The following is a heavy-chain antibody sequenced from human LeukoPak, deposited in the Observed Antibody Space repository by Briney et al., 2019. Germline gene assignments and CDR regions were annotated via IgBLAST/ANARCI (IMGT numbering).Heavy chain of an antibody. Sequence: ASEKVSCKASGYTFTSYDINWVRQATGQGLEWMGWMNPNSGNTGYAQKFQGRVTMTRNTSISTAYMELSSLRSEDTAVYYCARTDYGDYKPDYWGQGTLVTVSS. CDR2: MNPNSGNT. CDR1: GYTFTSYD. V-gene: IGHV1-8*01. CDR3: ARTDYGDYKPDY. D-gene: IGHD4-17*01. J-gene: IGHJ4*02.